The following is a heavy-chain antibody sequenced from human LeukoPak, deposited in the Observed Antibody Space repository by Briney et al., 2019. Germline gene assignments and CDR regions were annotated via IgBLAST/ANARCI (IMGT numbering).Heavy chain of an antibody. Sequence: PGWSLRLSCVASGFTFSDYEMNWVRQAPGKGLEWVSYISSFDSTSDYADSVRARFTISRDNARNSLYLQMDRLRAEDTAVYFCARDRKYFDSTGYPKRIFDFWGQGTMVTVSS. CDR1: GFTFSDYE. CDR3: ARDRKYFDSTGYPKRIFDF. V-gene: IGHV3-48*03. D-gene: IGHD3-22*01. CDR2: ISSFDSTS. J-gene: IGHJ4*02.